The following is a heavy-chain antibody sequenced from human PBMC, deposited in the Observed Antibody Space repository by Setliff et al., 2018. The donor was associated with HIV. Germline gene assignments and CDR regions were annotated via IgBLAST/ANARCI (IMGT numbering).Heavy chain of an antibody. CDR1: GGSISSYY. CDR2: IDYSGSS. Sequence: PSETLSLTCTVSGGSISSYYWSWIRQPPGKELEWIGSIDYSGSSHYNPSLKSRVSISIDTSKNQFSLKVNSVTAADTAVYYCARQRSGGSCYSCDYYYMDVWGKGTTVTVSS. D-gene: IGHD2-15*01. J-gene: IGHJ6*03. V-gene: IGHV4-59*08. CDR3: ARQRSGGSCYSCDYYYMDV.